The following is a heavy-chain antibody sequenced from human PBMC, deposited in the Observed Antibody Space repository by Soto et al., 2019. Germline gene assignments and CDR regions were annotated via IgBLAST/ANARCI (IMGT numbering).Heavy chain of an antibody. Sequence: QVQLQESGPGLVKPSQTLSLTCTVSGCSISSGGYYWTWIRQHPGKGLEWIGYIYYSGNTYYTPHLMSRVTISVDPSKNQFSLKLSSVTDADTAVYYCARSVFPWGQGTLVTFSS. V-gene: IGHV4-31*03. CDR3: ARSVFP. J-gene: IGHJ5*02. CDR2: IYYSGNT. CDR1: GCSISSGGYY.